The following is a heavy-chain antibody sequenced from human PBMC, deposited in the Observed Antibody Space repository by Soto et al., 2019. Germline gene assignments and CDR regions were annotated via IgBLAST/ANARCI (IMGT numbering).Heavy chain of an antibody. CDR1: GYTFTSYG. CDR3: ARDPKSSLGVRFLEWLLPDY. V-gene: IGHV1-18*01. CDR2: ISAYNGNT. J-gene: IGHJ4*02. Sequence: ASLKVSCKASGYTFTSYGIIWVRQAPGQGLEWMGWISAYNGNTNYAQKLQGRVTMTTDTSTSTAYMELRSLRSDDTAVYYCARDPKSSLGVRFLEWLLPDYWGQGTLVNVSS. D-gene: IGHD3-3*01.